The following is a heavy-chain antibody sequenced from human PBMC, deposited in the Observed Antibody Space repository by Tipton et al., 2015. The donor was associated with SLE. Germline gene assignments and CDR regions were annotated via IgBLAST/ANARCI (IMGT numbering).Heavy chain of an antibody. V-gene: IGHV4-39*07. CDR1: GGSISSTGYY. J-gene: IGHJ6*03. D-gene: IGHD2-2*01. CDR3: ARGCGCSSTSCYRGNQRYYYYYMDV. Sequence: TLSLTCTVSGGSISSTGYYWGWIRQPPGKGLEWIGNVYYSGSTFYNPSLKSRVTVSVDTSENQFSLHLSSVTAADTAVYYCARGCGCSSTSCYRGNQRYYYYYMDVWGKGTSVTVSS. CDR2: VYYSGST.